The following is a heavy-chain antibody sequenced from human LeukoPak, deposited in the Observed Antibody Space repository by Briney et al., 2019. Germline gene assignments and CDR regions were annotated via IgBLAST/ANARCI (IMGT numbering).Heavy chain of an antibody. D-gene: IGHD3-3*01. CDR3: ARFSRFTGYNWFDP. CDR2: INHSGST. V-gene: IGHV4-34*01. Sequence: SETLSLTCAVYGGSFSGYYWSWIRQPPGKGLEWVGEINHSGSTNYNPSLKSRVTISVDTSKNQFSLKLSSVTAADTAVYYCARFSRFTGYNWFDPWGQGTLVTVSS. J-gene: IGHJ5*02. CDR1: GGSFSGYY.